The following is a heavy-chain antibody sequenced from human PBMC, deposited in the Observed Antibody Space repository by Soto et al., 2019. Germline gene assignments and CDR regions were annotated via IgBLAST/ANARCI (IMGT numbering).Heavy chain of an antibody. D-gene: IGHD2-15*01. CDR3: ARLRPVSGAPGYCFDY. CDR2: ISSSSSTM. Sequence: GGSLRLSCAASGFTFSNFHMNWVRQAPGKGLEWVLFISSSSSTMYYADSVKGRFTISRDNAKSSLYLQMNSLRDEDTAIYYCARLRPVSGAPGYCFDYWGQGTLVTVSS. CDR1: GFTFSNFH. J-gene: IGHJ4*02. V-gene: IGHV3-48*02.